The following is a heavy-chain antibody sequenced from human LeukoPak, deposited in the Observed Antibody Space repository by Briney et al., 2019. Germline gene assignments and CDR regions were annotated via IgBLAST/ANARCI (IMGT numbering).Heavy chain of an antibody. D-gene: IGHD6-6*01. V-gene: IGHV4-38-2*02. J-gene: IGHJ4*02. CDR1: GYSISSGYY. CDR3: ARVSSIAARRDY. Sequence: SETLSLTCTVSGYSISSGYYWGWIRQPPGKGLEWIGSIYHSGSTYYNPSLKSRVTISVDTSKNQFSLKLSSVTAADTAVYYCARVSSIAARRDYWGQGTLVTVSS. CDR2: IYHSGST.